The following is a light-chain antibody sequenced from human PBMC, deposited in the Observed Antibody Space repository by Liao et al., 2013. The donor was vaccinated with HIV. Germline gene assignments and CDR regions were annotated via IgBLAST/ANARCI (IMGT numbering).Light chain of an antibody. Sequence: SYELTQPPSVSVAPGKTAMIPCGGYNIGSKIVHWYQQKPGRAPVLVIYNDDNRPSGIPERFSASNSGNTATLTISRVEAGDEADYYCHVWDSNTEVFGTGTKVTVL. V-gene: IGLV3-21*01. CDR2: NDD. CDR1: NIGSKI. CDR3: HVWDSNTEV. J-gene: IGLJ1*01.